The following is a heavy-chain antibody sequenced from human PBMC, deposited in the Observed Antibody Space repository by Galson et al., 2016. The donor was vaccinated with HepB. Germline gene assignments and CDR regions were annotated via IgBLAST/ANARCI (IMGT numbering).Heavy chain of an antibody. CDR3: ARAYYDFWSDRTHQDCFDH. V-gene: IGHV5-51*01. J-gene: IGHJ4*02. CDR2: VYSGDSDA. Sequence: QSGAEVKKPGESLKISCKGSEYSFTGYWIGRVRQMPGKGLEWMGIVYSGDSDARYSPSFQGQVTISADKSISSAYLQWSSLKASDSAMYYCARAYYDFWSDRTHQDCFDHWGQGTLVTVSS. CDR1: EYSFTGYW. D-gene: IGHD3-3*01.